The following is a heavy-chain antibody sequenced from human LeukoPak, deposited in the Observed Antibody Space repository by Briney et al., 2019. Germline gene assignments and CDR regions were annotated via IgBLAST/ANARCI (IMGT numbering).Heavy chain of an antibody. D-gene: IGHD3-22*01. Sequence: GGSLRLSCAASGFTFSSYSMNWVRQAPGKGLEWVSSISSSSSYIYYADSVKGRFTISRDNAKNSLYLQMNSLRAEDTAVYYCARSYYYDSSGYHFSLDYWGQGTLVTVSS. CDR1: GFTFSSYS. CDR3: ARSYYYDSSGYHFSLDY. J-gene: IGHJ4*02. CDR2: ISSSSSYI. V-gene: IGHV3-21*01.